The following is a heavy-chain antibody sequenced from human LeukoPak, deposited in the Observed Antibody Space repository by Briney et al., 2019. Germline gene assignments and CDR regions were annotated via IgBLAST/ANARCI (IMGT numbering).Heavy chain of an antibody. CDR1: GGSFSGYY. J-gene: IGHJ6*02. CDR2: INHSGST. Sequence: PSETLSLTCAVYGGSFSGYYWSWIRQPPGKGLEWIGEINHSGSTNYNPSLKSRVTISVDTSKNQFSLKLSSVTAADTAVYYCARGQRRLTYYYYGVDVWGQGTTVTVSS. V-gene: IGHV4-34*01. CDR3: ARGQRRLTYYYYGVDV. D-gene: IGHD2-2*01.